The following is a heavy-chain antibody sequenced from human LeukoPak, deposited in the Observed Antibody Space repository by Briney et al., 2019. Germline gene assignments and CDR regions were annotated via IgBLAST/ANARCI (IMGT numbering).Heavy chain of an antibody. CDR2: IYSGGST. D-gene: IGHD4-23*01. CDR3: ARDHYGGNSGWFDP. V-gene: IGHV3-53*04. CDR1: GFTVSSNY. Sequence: GGSLRLSCAASGFTVSSNYMSWVRQAPGKGLEWVSVIYSGGSTYYADSVKGRFTISRHNSKSTLYLQMNSLRAEDTAVYYCARDHYGGNSGWFDPWGQGTLVTVSS. J-gene: IGHJ5*02.